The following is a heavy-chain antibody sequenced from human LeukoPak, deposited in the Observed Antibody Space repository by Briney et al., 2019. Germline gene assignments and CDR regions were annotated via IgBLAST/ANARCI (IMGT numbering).Heavy chain of an antibody. CDR1: GGSFSGYY. CDR3: ARDTYNWNVDAFDP. CDR2: INHSGST. Sequence: SETLSLTCAVYGGSFSGYYWSWIRQPPGKGLEWIGEINHSGSTDYNPALKSRVIISIDKSKNHFSLKLTSVTAADTAIYYCARDTYNWNVDAFDPWGQGTLVTVSS. D-gene: IGHD1-20*01. V-gene: IGHV4-34*01. J-gene: IGHJ5*02.